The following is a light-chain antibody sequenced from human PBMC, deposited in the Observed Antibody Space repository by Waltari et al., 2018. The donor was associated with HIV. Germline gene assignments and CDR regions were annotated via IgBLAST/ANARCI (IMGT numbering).Light chain of an antibody. CDR1: QTITTS. CDR3: LHYKYYPFT. Sequence: LQMTQSPSTLSASIGARVTISCRASQTITTSLAWYQHKPGKAPKLLVYGASTLPSGVPSKFSGSGSGTEFTLTISSLQPDDFATYYCLHYKYYPFTFGPGTKVDIK. CDR2: GAS. V-gene: IGKV1-5*03. J-gene: IGKJ3*01.